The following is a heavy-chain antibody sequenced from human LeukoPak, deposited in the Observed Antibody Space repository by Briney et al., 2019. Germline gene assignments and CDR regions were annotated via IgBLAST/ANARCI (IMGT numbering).Heavy chain of an antibody. CDR1: GGSITTNSFY. CDR3: ARQKITTSDY. J-gene: IGHJ4*02. Sequence: SETLSLTCTVSGGSITTNSFYWGWIRQPPGKGLEWIGSIYYSGSTYYNPSLKSRLTMSVDTSKNQFSLKLSSVTAADTAVYYCARQKITTSDYWGQGNMVTVSS. D-gene: IGHD3-22*01. V-gene: IGHV4-39*01. CDR2: IYYSGST.